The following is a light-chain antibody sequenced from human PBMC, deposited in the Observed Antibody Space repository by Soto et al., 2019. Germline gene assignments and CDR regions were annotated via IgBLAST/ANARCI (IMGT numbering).Light chain of an antibody. CDR1: SSDVGGYNY. J-gene: IGLJ1*01. Sequence: QSALTQPASVSGSPGRSITISCTGTSSDVGGYNYVSWFQQHPGKAPKLMIYDVSNRPSGVSNRFSGSKSGNTASLTISGLQAEDEADYYCSSYTGSSTLYVFGTGTKLTVL. V-gene: IGLV2-14*01. CDR3: SSYTGSSTLYV. CDR2: DVS.